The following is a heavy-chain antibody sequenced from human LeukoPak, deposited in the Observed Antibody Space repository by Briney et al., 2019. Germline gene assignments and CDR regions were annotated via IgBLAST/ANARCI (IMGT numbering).Heavy chain of an antibody. D-gene: IGHD3-16*01. CDR2: ISGSSGSI. J-gene: IGHJ4*02. V-gene: IGHV3-23*01. CDR1: GFSFSVSA. Sequence: GGSLRLSCAASGFSFSVSAMSWVRQAPGKGPEWVSSISGSSGSIYYAESVRGRFTISRDNSKNTLYLQMNSLRAEDTALYYCAYDKKACVFGLFVFWGQGTLVTVSS. CDR3: AYDKKACVFGLFVF.